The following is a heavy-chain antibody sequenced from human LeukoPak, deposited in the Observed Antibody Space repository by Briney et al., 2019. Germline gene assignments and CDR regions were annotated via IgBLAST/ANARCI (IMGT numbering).Heavy chain of an antibody. CDR1: GYTFTGYY. CDR2: INPNSGGT. CDR3: ARGGWGYCSSTSCYGVRGYYYYGMDV. Sequence: ASVKVSCKASGYTFTGYYMHWVRQAPGQGLEWMGRINPNSGGTNYAQKFQGRVTMTRDTSISTAYMELSRLRSDDTAVYYCARGGWGYCSSTSCYGVRGYYYYGMDVWGQGTTVTVSS. V-gene: IGHV1-2*06. J-gene: IGHJ6*02. D-gene: IGHD2-2*01.